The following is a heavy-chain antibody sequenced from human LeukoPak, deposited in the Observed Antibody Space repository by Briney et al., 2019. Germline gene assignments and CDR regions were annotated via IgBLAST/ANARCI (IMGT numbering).Heavy chain of an antibody. CDR1: GFTFSSYS. J-gene: IGHJ4*02. Sequence: GGSLRLSCAASGFTFSSYSMNWVRRAPGKGLEWVSYISSSSSTIYYADSVKGRFTISRDNAKNSLYLQMNSLRAEDTAVYYCARLWFGELLYRGSELDYWGQGTLVTVSS. V-gene: IGHV3-48*04. CDR2: ISSSSSTI. CDR3: ARLWFGELLYRGSELDY. D-gene: IGHD3-10*01.